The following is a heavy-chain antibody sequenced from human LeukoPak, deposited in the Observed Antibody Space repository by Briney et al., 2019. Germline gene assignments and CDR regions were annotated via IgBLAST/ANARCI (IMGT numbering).Heavy chain of an antibody. V-gene: IGHV4-34*01. CDR3: ARSRYSYFDY. J-gene: IGHJ4*02. Sequence: SETLSLTCAVYGGSFSGYYWSWIRQPPGKGLEWVGEINHSGSTNYNPSLKSRVTISVDTSKNQFSLKLSSVTAADTAVYYCARSRYSYFDYWGQGTLVTVSS. CDR1: GGSFSGYY. D-gene: IGHD5-18*01. CDR2: INHSGST.